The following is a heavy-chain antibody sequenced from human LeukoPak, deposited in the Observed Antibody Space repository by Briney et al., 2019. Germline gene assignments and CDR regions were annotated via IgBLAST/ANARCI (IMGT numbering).Heavy chain of an antibody. D-gene: IGHD6-13*01. CDR2: IYSDGST. Sequence: SETLSLTCTVSGGSIRSYYWSWIRQPPGKGLEWIGYIYSDGSTNYNPSLRSRVTMSVDTSKNQFSLKLSSVTAADTAVYYCASNWYSSSWYDYWGQGTLVTVSS. CDR3: ASNWYSSSWYDY. CDR1: GGSIRSYY. J-gene: IGHJ4*02. V-gene: IGHV4-59*01.